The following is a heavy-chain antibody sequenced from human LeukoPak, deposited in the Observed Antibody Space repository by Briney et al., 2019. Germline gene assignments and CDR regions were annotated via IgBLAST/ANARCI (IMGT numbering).Heavy chain of an antibody. V-gene: IGHV3-21*06. CDR2: IDSSGGYM. J-gene: IGHJ4*02. CDR1: GFTFNTYS. CDR3: ARDQEMATMLDY. D-gene: IGHD5-24*01. Sequence: GGSLRLSCAASGFTFNTYSMNWARQAPGKGLEWVSSIDSSGGYMFYADSVKGRFIISRDNAKDSLYLQMNSLRAEDTAVYYCARDQEMATMLDYWGQGTLVTVSS.